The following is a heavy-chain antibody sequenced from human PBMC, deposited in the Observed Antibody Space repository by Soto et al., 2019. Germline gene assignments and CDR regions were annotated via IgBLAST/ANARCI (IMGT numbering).Heavy chain of an antibody. V-gene: IGHV3-11*01. CDR3: ARHIDFDY. CDR2: ITTSGIIK. D-gene: IGHD2-21*01. J-gene: IGHJ4*02. Sequence: QVQLVESGGGLVKPGGSLRLSCAASGFAFSDYYMSWIRQAPGKGLEWLSYITTSGIIKYYADSVKGRFTISRDNAKKSLYLQMNSRRAEDPAVYYCARHIDFDYWGQGTLVTVSS. CDR1: GFAFSDYY.